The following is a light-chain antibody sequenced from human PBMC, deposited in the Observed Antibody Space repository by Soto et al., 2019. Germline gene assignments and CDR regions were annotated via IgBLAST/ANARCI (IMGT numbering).Light chain of an antibody. V-gene: IGKV3-20*01. CDR2: AAS. CDR1: QSVSSSY. Sequence: EIVLTQSPGTLSLSPGERGTLSCRASQSVSSSYLAWYQQKPGQAPRLLIYAASSRATGIPDRFSGSGSGTDFTLTINRLEPEDFAVYYCQQYGSSLPFTFGPGTKVDIK. CDR3: QQYGSSLPFT. J-gene: IGKJ3*01.